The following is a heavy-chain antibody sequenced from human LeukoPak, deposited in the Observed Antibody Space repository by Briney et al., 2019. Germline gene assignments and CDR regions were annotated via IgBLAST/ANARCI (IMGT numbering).Heavy chain of an antibody. Sequence: ASVKVSCKASGGTFSSYAIRWVRQAPGQGLEWMGRIIPIFGIANYAQKFQGRVTITADKSTSTAYMELSSLRSEDTAVYYCARDAGLEYCYDSSGYYRLDYWGQGTLVTVSS. V-gene: IGHV1-69*04. CDR2: IIPIFGIA. J-gene: IGHJ4*02. CDR3: ARDAGLEYCYDSSGYYRLDY. D-gene: IGHD3-22*01. CDR1: GGTFSSYA.